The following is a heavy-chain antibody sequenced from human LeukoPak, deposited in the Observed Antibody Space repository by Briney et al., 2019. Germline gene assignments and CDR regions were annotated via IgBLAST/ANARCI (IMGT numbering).Heavy chain of an antibody. D-gene: IGHD1-26*01. Sequence: PGGSLRLSCAASGFILSSYWMSWVRQAPGKGLERVANIKWDGSEIHYVDSVKGRFTISRDNAKNSLYLQMNSLRAEDTGVYYCARYSGNPASFEYWGQGARVTVSS. V-gene: IGHV3-7*01. CDR2: IKWDGSEI. CDR1: GFILSSYW. J-gene: IGHJ4*02. CDR3: ARYSGNPASFEY.